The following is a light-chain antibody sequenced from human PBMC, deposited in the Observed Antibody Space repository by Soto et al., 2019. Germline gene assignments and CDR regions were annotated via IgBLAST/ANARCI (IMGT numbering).Light chain of an antibody. CDR3: QQTDSYPLT. J-gene: IGKJ4*01. V-gene: IGKV1-12*01. CDR2: DAS. CDR1: QSISSW. Sequence: DIQMTQSPSSVSASVGDSVTISCRASQSISSWLAWYQQKAGKAPKVLIYDASILQSGVRSRFSGGGSGTDFTLTISSLQPEDFATYYCQQTDSYPLTFGGGTKVDIK.